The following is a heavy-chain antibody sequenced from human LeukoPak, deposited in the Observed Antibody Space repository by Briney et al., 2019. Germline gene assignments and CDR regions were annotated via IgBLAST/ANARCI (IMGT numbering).Heavy chain of an antibody. CDR3: ARVRDGSGSYYPFDY. D-gene: IGHD3-10*01. V-gene: IGHV1-2*02. Sequence: GASVKVSCKASGYTFAAYYIHWVRQATGQGLEWMGWINPNSGGTKYAENFQGRVTMTSDTSISAVYMELSSDDTAVYYCARVRDGSGSYYPFDYWGQGTLVTVSS. J-gene: IGHJ4*02. CDR1: GYTFAAYY. CDR2: INPNSGGT.